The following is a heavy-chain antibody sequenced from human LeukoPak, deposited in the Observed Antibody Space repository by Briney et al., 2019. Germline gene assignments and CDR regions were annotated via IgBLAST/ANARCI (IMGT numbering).Heavy chain of an antibody. D-gene: IGHD3-22*01. J-gene: IGHJ4*02. V-gene: IGHV4-38-2*02. Sequence: SETLSPTCTVSGYSISSGFYWGWIRQPPGKGLEWIGSIYHSGSTYYNPSLKNRVTISVDTSKNQFSLKLSSVTAADTAVYYCARDLDSSGYYGYWGQGTLVTVSS. CDR1: GYSISSGFY. CDR3: ARDLDSSGYYGY. CDR2: IYHSGST.